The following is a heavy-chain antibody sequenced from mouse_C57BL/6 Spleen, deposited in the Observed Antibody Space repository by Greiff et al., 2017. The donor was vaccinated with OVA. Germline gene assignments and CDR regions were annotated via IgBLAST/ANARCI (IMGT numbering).Heavy chain of an antibody. CDR1: GYTFTGYW. CDR3: ARGDDYGNGGFAY. J-gene: IGHJ3*01. V-gene: IGHV1-9*01. CDR2: IYPGGGST. D-gene: IGHD2-1*01. Sequence: QVQLQQSGAELMKPGASVKLSCKATGYTFTGYWIEWVKQRPGHGLEWIGEIYPGGGSTNYNEKFKGKATFTADTSSNTAYMQLSSLTTEDSAVYYCARGDDYGNGGFAYWGKGTMVTVSA.